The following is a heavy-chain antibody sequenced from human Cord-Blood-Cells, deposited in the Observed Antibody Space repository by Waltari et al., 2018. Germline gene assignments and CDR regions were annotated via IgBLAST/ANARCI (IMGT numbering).Heavy chain of an antibody. CDR3: ATLPRTGTTLDAFDI. Sequence: VQLVRPGAGGKKPGASLKASCKVSGYTLPELSMNGVRRAPGKGLEWMGGFDPEDGETIYAQKFQGRVTMTEDTSTDTAYMELSSLRSEDTAVYYCATLPRTGTTLDAFDIWGQGRMVTVSS. V-gene: IGHV1-24*01. CDR1: GYTLPELS. CDR2: FDPEDGET. D-gene: IGHD1-7*01. J-gene: IGHJ3*02.